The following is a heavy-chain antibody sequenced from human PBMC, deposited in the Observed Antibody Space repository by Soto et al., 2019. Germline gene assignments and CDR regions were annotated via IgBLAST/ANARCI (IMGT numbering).Heavy chain of an antibody. J-gene: IGHJ4*02. CDR2: ISGSGGST. Sequence: EVQLLESGGGLVQPGGSLRLSCAASGFTFSSYAMSWVRQAPGKGLEWVSAISGSGGSTYYADSVKGRFTISGDNSKNTLYLQMNSLRAEDTAVYYCAKWGWFGELYEDYWGQGTLVTVSS. CDR1: GFTFSSYA. V-gene: IGHV3-23*01. D-gene: IGHD3-10*01. CDR3: AKWGWFGELYEDY.